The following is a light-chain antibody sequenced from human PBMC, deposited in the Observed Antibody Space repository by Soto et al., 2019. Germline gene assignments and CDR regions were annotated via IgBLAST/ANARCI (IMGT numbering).Light chain of an antibody. Sequence: EVVLTQSPNTLSLPPGERAPLSCRASQSISSYLAWYQQKPGQAPRLLIYDASSRATGIPARFSGSGSGTDFTLTISSLEPEDFAVYYCQQLTDWPPQWTFGQGTEVDIK. CDR1: QSISSY. J-gene: IGKJ1*01. CDR2: DAS. V-gene: IGKV3-11*01. CDR3: QQLTDWPPQWT.